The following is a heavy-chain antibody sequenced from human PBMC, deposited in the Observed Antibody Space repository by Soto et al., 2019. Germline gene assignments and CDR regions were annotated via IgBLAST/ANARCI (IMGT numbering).Heavy chain of an antibody. CDR2: IYYSGST. Sequence: QVQLQESGPGLVKPSETLSLTCTVSGGSVSSGSYYWSWIRQPPGKGLECIGYIYYSGSTNYNPSLKSRVTISVDTSKNQFSLKLSSVTAADTAVYYCARASGGLGYWGHGTLVTVSS. D-gene: IGHD1-26*01. V-gene: IGHV4-61*01. CDR3: ARASGGLGY. CDR1: GGSVSSGSYY. J-gene: IGHJ4*01.